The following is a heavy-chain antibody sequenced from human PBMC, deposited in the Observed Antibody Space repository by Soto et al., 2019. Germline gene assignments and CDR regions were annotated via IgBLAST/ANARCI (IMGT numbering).Heavy chain of an antibody. CDR2: ISYTGDST. V-gene: IGHV3-23*01. J-gene: IGHJ3*01. CDR3: AKNRYDSTGYSFGAFDF. Sequence: GGSLRLSCVTSGFTFSNYAMTWVRQAPGKGLEWVSAISYTGDSTKYAGSVEGRFTISRDNARNTLSLHMNSLRAEDTAVYYCAKNRYDSTGYSFGAFDFWGQGTKVTVSS. CDR1: GFTFSNYA. D-gene: IGHD3-22*01.